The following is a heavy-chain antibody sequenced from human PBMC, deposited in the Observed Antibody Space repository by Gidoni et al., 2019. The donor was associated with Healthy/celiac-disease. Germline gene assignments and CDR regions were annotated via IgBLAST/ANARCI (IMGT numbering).Heavy chain of an antibody. CDR3: ARYSNNNGMDV. D-gene: IGHD4-4*01. Sequence: EVLLVQSGAEVRKPGESLKISCKGSGYSFSTYWIAWVRQMPEKGLEWMGIIYPGDSDTRYSPSLQGQVTISADKSSSTAYLQWSSLKASDTAMYYCARYSNNNGMDVWGQGTTVTVSS. V-gene: IGHV5-51*01. CDR1: GYSFSTYW. J-gene: IGHJ6*02. CDR2: IYPGDSDT.